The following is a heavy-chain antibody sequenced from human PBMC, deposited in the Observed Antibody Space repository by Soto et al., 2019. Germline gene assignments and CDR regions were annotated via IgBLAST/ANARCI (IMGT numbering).Heavy chain of an antibody. D-gene: IGHD6-19*01. Sequence: GGSLRLSCAASGFTFSSYEMNWVRQAPGKGLEWVSYISSSGSTIYYADSVKGRFTISRDNAKNSLYLQMNSLRAEDTAVYYCARVGIAVAGSFDYWGQGTLVTVSS. J-gene: IGHJ4*02. V-gene: IGHV3-48*03. CDR2: ISSSGSTI. CDR3: ARVGIAVAGSFDY. CDR1: GFTFSSYE.